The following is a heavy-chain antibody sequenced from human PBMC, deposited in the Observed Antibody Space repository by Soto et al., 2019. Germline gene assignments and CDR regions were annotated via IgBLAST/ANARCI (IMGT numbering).Heavy chain of an antibody. CDR2: IYYSGST. V-gene: IGHV4-61*08. Sequence: SETLSLTCSVSSGSISSSDYYWSLIRQPTGKGLEWIGYIYYSGSTNYNPSLKSRVTISVDTSKNQFSLKLSSVTAADTAVYYCARDPRKVCSGGSCYPYGMDVWGQGTTVTVSS. J-gene: IGHJ6*02. D-gene: IGHD2-15*01. CDR3: ARDPRKVCSGGSCYPYGMDV. CDR1: SGSISSSDYY.